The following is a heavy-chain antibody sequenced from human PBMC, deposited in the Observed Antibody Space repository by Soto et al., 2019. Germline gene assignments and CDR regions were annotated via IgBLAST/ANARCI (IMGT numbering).Heavy chain of an antibody. D-gene: IGHD3-22*01. V-gene: IGHV4-34*01. J-gene: IGHJ4*02. CDR1: GGSFSGYY. Sequence: SETLSLTCAVYGGSFSGYYWSWIRQPPGKGLEWIGEINHSGSTNYNPSLKSRVTISVDTSKNQFSLKLSSVTAADTAVYYCARGDSSGFIHYFDYWGQGTLVTVSS. CDR3: ARGDSSGFIHYFDY. CDR2: INHSGST.